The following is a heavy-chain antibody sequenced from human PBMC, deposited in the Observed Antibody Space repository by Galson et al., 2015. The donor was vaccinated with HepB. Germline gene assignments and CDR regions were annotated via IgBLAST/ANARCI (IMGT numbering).Heavy chain of an antibody. CDR3: ARDMIPASPDYFDY. Sequence: SLRLSCAVSGFTVDAYEMHWVRQAPGKGLEWVAVMSIDGRRQVYIDSVKGRFSISRDSSKNTLYLEVNSQRVDDTAVYYCARDMIPASPDYFDYWGRGTLVTVSS. D-gene: IGHD3-22*01. CDR2: MSIDGRRQ. CDR1: GFTVDAYE. J-gene: IGHJ4*02. V-gene: IGHV3-30*04.